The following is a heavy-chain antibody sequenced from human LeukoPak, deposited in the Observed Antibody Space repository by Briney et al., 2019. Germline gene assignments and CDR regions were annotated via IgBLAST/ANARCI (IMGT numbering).Heavy chain of an antibody. D-gene: IGHD4-17*01. CDR1: GFTFSDYY. Sequence: GGSLRLSCAASGFTFSDYYMSWIRQAPGKGLEWVSYTSSSSAYTDYADSVKGRFTISRDNAKKSLYLQMNSLRAVDTAVYYCAREGGLRLTTRYFDYWGQGTLVTVSS. CDR3: AREGGLRLTTRYFDY. V-gene: IGHV3-11*06. J-gene: IGHJ4*02. CDR2: TSSSSAYT.